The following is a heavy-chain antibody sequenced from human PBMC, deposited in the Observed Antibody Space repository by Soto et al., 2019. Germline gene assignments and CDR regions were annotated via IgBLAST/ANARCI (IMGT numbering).Heavy chain of an antibody. D-gene: IGHD2-2*01. Sequence: GGSLRLSCAASGFTFISYAMSWVRQAPGKGLEWVSAISGSGGSTYYADSVKGRFTISRDNSKNTLYLQMNSLRAEDTAVYYCAKSISVVVVPAAMYYWGQGTLVSVSS. V-gene: IGHV3-23*01. J-gene: IGHJ4*02. CDR2: ISGSGGST. CDR3: AKSISVVVVPAAMYY. CDR1: GFTFISYA.